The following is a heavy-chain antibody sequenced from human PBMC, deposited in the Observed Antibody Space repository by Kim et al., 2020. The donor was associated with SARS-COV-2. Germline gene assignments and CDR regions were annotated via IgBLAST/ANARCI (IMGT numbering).Heavy chain of an antibody. Sequence: GGSLRLSCVVSGFIVSNHDMSWVRQAPGKGLEWVSVIYSGGYTYGADSVKGRFTVSRDNSKNTLYLQMNNLRVDDTAVYYCARGPGQRTIFDYWGQGTLGTVSS. CDR3: ARGPGQRTIFDY. V-gene: IGHV3-53*01. CDR1: GFIVSNHD. D-gene: IGHD3-3*01. J-gene: IGHJ4*02. CDR2: IYSGGYT.